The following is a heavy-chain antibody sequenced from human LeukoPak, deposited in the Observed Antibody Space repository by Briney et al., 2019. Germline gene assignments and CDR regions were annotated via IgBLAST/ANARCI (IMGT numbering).Heavy chain of an antibody. Sequence: PSETLSLTCTVSGGSISTYYWSWIRQPPGKGLEWIGYISYSGSTNYNPSLDSRVTISVDTSKNQFSLKLSSLTAADTAVYYCARQWPLYSSSYYYYYGMDVWGQGTTVTVSS. J-gene: IGHJ6*02. CDR1: GGSISTYY. V-gene: IGHV4-59*08. D-gene: IGHD6-6*01. CDR2: ISYSGST. CDR3: ARQWPLYSSSYYYYYGMDV.